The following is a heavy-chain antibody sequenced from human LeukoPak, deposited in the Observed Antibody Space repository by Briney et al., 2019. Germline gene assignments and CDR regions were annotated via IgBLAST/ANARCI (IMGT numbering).Heavy chain of an antibody. CDR2: IYYSGST. CDR3: ASIRPAVWDYMDV. V-gene: IGHV4-34*01. CDR1: GGSFSGYY. D-gene: IGHD6-13*01. J-gene: IGHJ6*03. Sequence: SETLSLTCAVYGGSFSGYYWSWIRQPPGKGLEWIGSIYYSGSTYYNPSLKSRVTISVDTSKNQFSLRLSSVTAADTAVYYCASIRPAVWDYMDVWGKGTTVTISS.